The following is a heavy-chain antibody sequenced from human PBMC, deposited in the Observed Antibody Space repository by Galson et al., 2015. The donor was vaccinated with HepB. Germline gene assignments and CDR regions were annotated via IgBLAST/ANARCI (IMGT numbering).Heavy chain of an antibody. V-gene: IGHV2-70*04. J-gene: IGHJ4*02. D-gene: IGHD6-19*01. Sequence: PALVKPTQTLTLTCTFSGFSLSTTGVGVGWIRQPPGKALEWLARIDWDDDKFYSTSLKTRLTISKDTSKNQVVLTMTNMDPVDTATYYCARMVAVAGGYYFDYWGQGTLVTVSS. CDR3: ARMVAVAGGYYFDY. CDR2: IDWDDDK. CDR1: GFSLSTTGVG.